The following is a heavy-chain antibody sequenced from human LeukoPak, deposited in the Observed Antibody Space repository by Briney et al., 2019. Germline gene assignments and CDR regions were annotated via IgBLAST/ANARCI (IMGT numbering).Heavy chain of an antibody. V-gene: IGHV1-18*01. CDR3: ARGRIAVAGLVNWFDP. D-gene: IGHD6-19*01. Sequence: ASVKVSCKASGYTFTSYGISWVRQAPGQGLEWMGWISAYNGNTNYAQKLQGKVTMTTDTSTSTAYMELRSLRSDDTAVYYCARGRIAVAGLVNWFDPWGQGTLVTVSS. J-gene: IGHJ5*02. CDR1: GYTFTSYG. CDR2: ISAYNGNT.